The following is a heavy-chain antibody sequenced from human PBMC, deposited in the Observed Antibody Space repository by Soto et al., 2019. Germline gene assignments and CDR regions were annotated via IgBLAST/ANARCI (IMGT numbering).Heavy chain of an antibody. CDR1: GFTFSSYG. V-gene: IGHV3-30*18. CDR2: ISYDGSNK. CDR3: AKDGRSLWLRIALDV. J-gene: IGHJ6*01. Sequence: QVQLVESGGGVVQPGRSLRLSCAASGFTFSSYGMHWVRQAPGKGLEWVAVISYDGSNKYYADSVKGRFTISRDKSKNTLYLQMNSLRAEDTAVYYCAKDGRSLWLRIALDVWGQGTTVTVSS. D-gene: IGHD3-10*01.